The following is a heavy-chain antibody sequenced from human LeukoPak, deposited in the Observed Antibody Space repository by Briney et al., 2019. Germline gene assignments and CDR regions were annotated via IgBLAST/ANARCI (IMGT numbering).Heavy chain of an antibody. J-gene: IGHJ5*02. CDR1: GFNFSSYS. CDR2: ISSSTRRI. CDR3: AREFPPHCSSTSCYPDH. V-gene: IGHV3-48*02. Sequence: GGSLRLSCAASGFNFSSYSLNWVHQAPGKGLEWVSYISSSTRRIYYADSVKGRFTISRDSAKNSLYLQMDSLRDEDTAMYYCAREFPPHCSSTSCYPDHWGQGTLVTVSS. D-gene: IGHD2-2*01.